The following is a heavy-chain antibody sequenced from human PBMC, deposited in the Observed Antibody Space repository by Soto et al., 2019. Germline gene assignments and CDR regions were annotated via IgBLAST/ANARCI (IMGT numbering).Heavy chain of an antibody. CDR2: IYYSGTT. Sequence: KTSETLSLTCTVSGGSIRSTTYYWAWIRQSPGKGLEWIGSIYYSGTTYYHPSLKSRVTMSVDTPKNQVSLKLSSMTAADTAVYYCVRHWSSSGNNWFDPWGQGTQVTVSS. V-gene: IGHV4-39*01. CDR1: GGSIRSTTYY. CDR3: VRHWSSSGNNWFDP. D-gene: IGHD1-1*01. J-gene: IGHJ5*02.